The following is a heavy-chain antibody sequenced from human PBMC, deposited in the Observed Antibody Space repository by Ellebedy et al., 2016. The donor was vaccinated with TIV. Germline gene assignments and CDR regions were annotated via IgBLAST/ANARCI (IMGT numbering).Heavy chain of an antibody. D-gene: IGHD4-17*01. V-gene: IGHV4-59*08. CDR3: AIRSYGDYEYWFDP. CDR2: IYYSGST. Sequence: MPSETLSLTCTVSGGSISIYYWSWIRQPPGKGLEWIGYIYYSGSTNYNPSLKSRVTISVDTSKNQFSLKLSSVTAADTAVYYCAIRSYGDYEYWFDPWGQGTLVTVSS. J-gene: IGHJ5*02. CDR1: GGSISIYY.